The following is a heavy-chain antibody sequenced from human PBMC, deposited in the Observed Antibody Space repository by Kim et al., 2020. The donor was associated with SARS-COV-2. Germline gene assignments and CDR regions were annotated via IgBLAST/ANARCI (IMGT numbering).Heavy chain of an antibody. CDR1: GFNFSGSA. D-gene: IGHD5-18*01. J-gene: IGHJ4*02. Sequence: GGSLRLSCAASGFNFSGSAMHWVRQASGKGLEWVGRIRSKANSYATAYAASVKGRFTISRDDSKNTAYLQMNSLKTEDTAVYYCTIRYSYGYLANFDYWGQGTLVTVSS. CDR3: TIRYSYGYLANFDY. CDR2: IRSKANSYAT. V-gene: IGHV3-73*01.